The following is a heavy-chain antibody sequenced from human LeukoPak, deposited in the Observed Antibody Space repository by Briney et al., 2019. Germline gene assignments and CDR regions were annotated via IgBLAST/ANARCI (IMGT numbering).Heavy chain of an antibody. CDR1: GGSFSGYY. D-gene: IGHD3-10*01. Sequence: SETLSLTCAVYGGSFSGYYWSWIRQPPGKGLEWIGEINHSGSTNYNPSLKSRVTISVDTSKNQFSLKLSSVTAADTAVYYCARRAAPRRIWFGERMSYYYGSGSSFDYWGQGTLVTVSS. J-gene: IGHJ4*02. CDR3: ARRAAPRRIWFGERMSYYYGSGSSFDY. V-gene: IGHV4-34*01. CDR2: INHSGST.